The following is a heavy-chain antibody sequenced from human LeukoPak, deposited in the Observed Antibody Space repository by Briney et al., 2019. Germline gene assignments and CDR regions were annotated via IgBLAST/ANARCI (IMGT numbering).Heavy chain of an antibody. CDR3: ARGRVSSSTWYSTYYYLFYMDF. J-gene: IGHJ6*03. CDR1: GDSITGYS. CDR2: IYYNGDT. V-gene: IGHV4-59*01. Sequence: PSETLSLTCSVSGDSITGYSWSWIRQTPGKGLEWIGYIYYNGDTHYNPSLNSRLSMSVDTPKKQFSLNLRSVTAADTAVYFCARGRVSSSTWYSTYYYLFYMDFWGKGTTVTVSS. D-gene: IGHD1-1*01.